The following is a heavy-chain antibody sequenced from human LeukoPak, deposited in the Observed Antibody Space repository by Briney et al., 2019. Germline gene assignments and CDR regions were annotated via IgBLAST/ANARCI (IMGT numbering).Heavy chain of an antibody. J-gene: IGHJ6*02. CDR3: ARGYYDILTGYGYYGMDV. D-gene: IGHD3-9*01. V-gene: IGHV1-18*01. CDR2: ISAYNGNT. CDR1: GYTFTSYG. Sequence: GASVKVSCKASGYTFTSYGISWVRQAPGQGLEWKGWISAYNGNTNYAQKLQGRVTMTTDTSTSTAYMELRSLRSDDTAVYYCARGYYDILTGYGYYGMDVWGQGTTVTVSS.